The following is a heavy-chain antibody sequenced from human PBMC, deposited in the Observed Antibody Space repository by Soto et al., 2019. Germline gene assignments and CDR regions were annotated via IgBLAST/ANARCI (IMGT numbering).Heavy chain of an antibody. CDR3: AREGRGKKAGYNGLVSLGY. D-gene: IGHD2-2*02. Sequence: QVELKQSGAEVKRPGSSVRVSCTVSGSRFSNYVISWVRQAPGHGLEWLGRIIPIFNSTQYAQRFQGRVTITADKSTNTASLELSSLRSDDTAVYYCAREGRGKKAGYNGLVSLGYWGQGTLVTVSS. V-gene: IGHV1-69*06. J-gene: IGHJ4*02. CDR1: GSRFSNYV. CDR2: IIPIFNST.